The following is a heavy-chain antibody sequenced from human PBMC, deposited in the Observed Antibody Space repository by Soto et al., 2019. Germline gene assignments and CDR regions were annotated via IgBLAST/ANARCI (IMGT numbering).Heavy chain of an antibody. CDR1: GYTFTSYD. Sequence: ASVKVSCKASGYTFTSYDINWVRQATGQGLEWMGWMNPNSGNTGYAQKFQGRVTMTRNTSISTAYMELSSLRSEDTAVYYCARVGYDFWSGYLPEYYYYYMDVWGKGTTGTVSS. CDR2: MNPNSGNT. J-gene: IGHJ6*03. V-gene: IGHV1-8*01. CDR3: ARVGYDFWSGYLPEYYYYYMDV. D-gene: IGHD3-3*01.